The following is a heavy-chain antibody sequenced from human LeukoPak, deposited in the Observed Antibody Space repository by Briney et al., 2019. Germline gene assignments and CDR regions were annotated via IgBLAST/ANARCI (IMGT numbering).Heavy chain of an antibody. CDR3: ARGRGYNGFNGFDP. CDR2: INHSGST. D-gene: IGHD5-24*01. J-gene: IGHJ5*02. V-gene: IGHV4-34*01. CDR1: GGSFSGYY. Sequence: SETLSLTCAVYGGSFSGYYWSWIRQPPGKGLEWIGEINHSGSTNYNPSLKSRVTISVDTSKNQFSLKLSSVTAADTAVYYCARGRGYNGFNGFDPWGRGTLVTVSS.